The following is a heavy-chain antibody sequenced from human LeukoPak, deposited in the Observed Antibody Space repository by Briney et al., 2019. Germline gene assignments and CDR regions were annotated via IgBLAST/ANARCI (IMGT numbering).Heavy chain of an antibody. CDR2: IYHSGST. D-gene: IGHD6-6*01. CDR3: ARVIAARRGLYPSYFDY. J-gene: IGHJ4*02. V-gene: IGHV4-38-2*02. CDR1: GHSISSGYY. Sequence: PSETLSLTCTVSGHSISSGYYWGWIRQPPGKGLEWIGSIYHSGSTYYNPSLKSRVTISVDTSKNQFSLKLSSVTAADTAVYYCARVIAARRGLYPSYFDYWGQGTLVTVSS.